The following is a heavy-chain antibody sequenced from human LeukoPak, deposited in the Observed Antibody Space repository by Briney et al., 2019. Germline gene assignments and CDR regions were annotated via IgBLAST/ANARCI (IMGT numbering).Heavy chain of an antibody. V-gene: IGHV3-7*01. J-gene: IGHJ4*02. D-gene: IGHD2-2*01. Sequence: GGSLRLSCVASGFSLNGDWMNGVRHAPGEGREWVANIKPDGSQKYYVDSVKGRFTISRDNAEKPLMLQMNSLRAKDTAVYYCVRDGPAFLDFDCWGQGTLVTVSS. CDR2: IKPDGSQK. CDR3: VRDGPAFLDFDC. CDR1: GFSLNGDW.